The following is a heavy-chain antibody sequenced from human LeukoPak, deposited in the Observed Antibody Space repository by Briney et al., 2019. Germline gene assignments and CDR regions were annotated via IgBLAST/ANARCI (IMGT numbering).Heavy chain of an antibody. J-gene: IGHJ4*02. CDR3: ARGGFYCGGDCYVDY. CDR1: GGSFSPYY. V-gene: IGHV4-34*01. D-gene: IGHD2-21*02. CDR2: INHSGST. Sequence: SETLSLTRAVYGGSFSPYYWSWIRQPPGKGLEWIGEINHSGSTNYNPSLKSRVTISVDTSKNQFSLMLSSVTAADTAVYYCARGGFYCGGDCYVDYWGQGTLVTVSS.